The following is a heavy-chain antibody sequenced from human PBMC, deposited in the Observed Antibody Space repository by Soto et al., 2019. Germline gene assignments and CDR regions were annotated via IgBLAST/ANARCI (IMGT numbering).Heavy chain of an antibody. J-gene: IGHJ4*02. Sequence: GGSLRLSCAASGFTFSSYAMSWVRQAPGKGLEWVSAISGSGGSTYYADTVNGRFTISRDNSKKTLYLQMNSLRAVYTVVYYCARDFKWLLFYFDYWGQGTLVTVSS. CDR3: ARDFKWLLFYFDY. D-gene: IGHD3-22*01. CDR1: GFTFSSYA. CDR2: ISGSGGST. V-gene: IGHV3-23*01.